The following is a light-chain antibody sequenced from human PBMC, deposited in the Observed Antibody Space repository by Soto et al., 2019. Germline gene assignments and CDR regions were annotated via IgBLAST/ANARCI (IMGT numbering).Light chain of an antibody. CDR1: SSNIGSNT. J-gene: IGLJ2*01. CDR2: NND. Sequence: QSALTQPPSASGTPGQRVTVSCSGGSSNIGSNTVNWYQHLTGAAPKLLMFNNDQRPSGVPDRYSGSKSGTSASLAISGLQSEDEATYYCAAWDDSLNAVVFGGGTKLTVL. V-gene: IGLV1-44*01. CDR3: AAWDDSLNAVV.